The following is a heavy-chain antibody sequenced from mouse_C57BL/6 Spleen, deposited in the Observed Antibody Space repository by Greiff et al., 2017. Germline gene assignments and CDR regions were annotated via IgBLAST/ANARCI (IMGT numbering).Heavy chain of an antibody. Sequence: VQLQQSGPELVKPGASVKISCKASGYAFSSSWMNWVKQRPGKGLEWIGRIYPGDGDTNYNGKFKGKATLTADQSSSTAYMQLSSLTSEDSAVYFWARGDYGVPYYCDYWGQGTTLTVSS. CDR2: IYPGDGDT. CDR3: ARGDYGVPYYCDY. J-gene: IGHJ2*01. D-gene: IGHD1-1*01. V-gene: IGHV1-82*01. CDR1: GYAFSSSW.